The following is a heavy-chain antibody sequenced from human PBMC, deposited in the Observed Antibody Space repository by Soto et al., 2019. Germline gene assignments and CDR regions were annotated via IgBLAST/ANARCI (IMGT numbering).Heavy chain of an antibody. J-gene: IGHJ3*02. V-gene: IGHV3-23*01. CDR2: ISGSGGST. Sequence: GGSLRLSCAASGFTFSSYAMSWVRQAPGKGLEWVSAISGSGGSTYYADSVKGRFTISRDNSKNTLYLQMNSLRAEDTAVYYCAKDRVHNWNDDDAFDIWGQGTMVTVSS. CDR3: AKDRVHNWNDDDAFDI. D-gene: IGHD1-20*01. CDR1: GFTFSSYA.